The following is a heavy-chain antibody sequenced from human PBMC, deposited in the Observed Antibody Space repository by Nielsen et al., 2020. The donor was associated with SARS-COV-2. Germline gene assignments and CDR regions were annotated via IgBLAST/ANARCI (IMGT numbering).Heavy chain of an antibody. J-gene: IGHJ6*03. CDR1: GFTFSDYY. Sequence: GESLKISCAASGFTFSDYYMSWIRQAPGKGLEWVSYISSSSSYTNYADSVKGRFTISRDNAKNSLYLQMNSLRAEDTAVYYCAKNKYYYYYMDVWGKGTTVTVSS. CDR3: AKNKYYYYYMDV. V-gene: IGHV3-11*03. CDR2: ISSSSSYT.